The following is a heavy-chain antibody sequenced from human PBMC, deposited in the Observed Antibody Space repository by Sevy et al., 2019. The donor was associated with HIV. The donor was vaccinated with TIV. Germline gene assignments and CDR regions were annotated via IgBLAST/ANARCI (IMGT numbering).Heavy chain of an antibody. J-gene: IGHJ4*02. CDR1: GFTFSSYA. Sequence: GGSLRLSCAASGFTFSSYALLWVHQAPGKGLEWVSLISYDGSKKYYSDSVKGRFAISRVESKTTLFLQMNSLRSEDTAIYYCARVGVSYCTDDCYHRFDYWGRGTLVTVSS. V-gene: IGHV3-30*09. CDR2: ISYDGSKK. D-gene: IGHD2-21*02. CDR3: ARVGVSYCTDDCYHRFDY.